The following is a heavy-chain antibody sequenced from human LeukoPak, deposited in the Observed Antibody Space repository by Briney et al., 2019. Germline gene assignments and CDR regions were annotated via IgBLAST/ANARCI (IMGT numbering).Heavy chain of an antibody. CDR1: GFTFGDYY. Sequence: PGGSLRLSCAASGFTFGDYYMSWIRQAPGKGLEWVSYISSSGSTIYYADSVKGRFTISRDNAKNSLYLQMNSLRAEDTAVYYCARSKILYDSSGYTFDYWGQGTLVTVSS. CDR3: ARSKILYDSSGYTFDY. D-gene: IGHD3-22*01. V-gene: IGHV3-11*04. J-gene: IGHJ4*02. CDR2: ISSSGSTI.